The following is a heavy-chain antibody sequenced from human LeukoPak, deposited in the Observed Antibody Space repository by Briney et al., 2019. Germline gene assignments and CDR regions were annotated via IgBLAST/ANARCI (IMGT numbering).Heavy chain of an antibody. J-gene: IGHJ4*02. CDR2: ISYSGRT. CDR3: ARLRAYYYDSSGYYNFDF. D-gene: IGHD3-22*01. CDR1: GGSSSSSSFY. Sequence: PSETLSLTCTVSGGSSSSSSFYWGWIRQPPGKGLECIGRISYSGRTYYNPSLQSRVTISVDTSKNQFSLRLSSVTAADTAVYYCARLRAYYYDSSGYYNFDFWGQGTLVTVSS. V-gene: IGHV4-39*01.